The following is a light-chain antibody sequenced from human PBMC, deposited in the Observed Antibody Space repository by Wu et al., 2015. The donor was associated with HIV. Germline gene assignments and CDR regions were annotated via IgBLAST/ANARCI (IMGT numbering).Light chain of an antibody. CDR2: GAA. Sequence: EIVLTQSPGTLSLSPGEKATLSCRASQSVSSNFLAWYQQRPGQAPRLLIYGAASRATGIPDRFSGSGSGTAFTLTISRLEPEDFAVYYCQQYGGAPFTFGGGTKMEI. CDR3: QQYGGAPFT. J-gene: IGKJ4*01. V-gene: IGKV3-20*01. CDR1: QSVSSNF.